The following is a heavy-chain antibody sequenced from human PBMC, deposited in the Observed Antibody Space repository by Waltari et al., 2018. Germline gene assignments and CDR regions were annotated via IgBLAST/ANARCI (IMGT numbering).Heavy chain of an antibody. Sequence: QVQLVQSGAEVQKPGASVKVSCRASGYTFTSYSMHWVRQAPGQGLEWMGLINLSGGSTVYAQGFQGRVSMTRDTSTSTVYMEVSRLRSEDTAVYYCVRGNYRNSDYWGQGTLVTVSS. J-gene: IGHJ4*02. CDR2: INLSGGST. D-gene: IGHD1-26*01. CDR1: GYTFTSYS. CDR3: VRGNYRNSDY. V-gene: IGHV1-46*01.